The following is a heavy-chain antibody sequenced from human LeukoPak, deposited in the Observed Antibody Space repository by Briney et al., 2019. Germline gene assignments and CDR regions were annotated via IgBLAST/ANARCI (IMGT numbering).Heavy chain of an antibody. CDR2: ISPDGSRA. V-gene: IGHV3-74*03. CDR1: GFTFSSDW. D-gene: IGHD3-10*01. J-gene: IGHJ4*02. Sequence: GGSLRLSCAASGFTFSSDWIHWLRQAPGKGLMWVSLISPDGSRAEYADSVKGRFTISTDNAKNTVYMQMNSLTTEDTDFYYCERGKRGPGAFFEYWGQGSLVTVSS. CDR3: ERGKRGPGAFFEY.